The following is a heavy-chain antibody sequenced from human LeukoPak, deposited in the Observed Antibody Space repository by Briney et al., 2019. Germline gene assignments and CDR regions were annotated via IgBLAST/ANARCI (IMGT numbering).Heavy chain of an antibody. Sequence: SQTLSLTCTVSGGSISSGSYYWSWIRQPAGKGLEWIGRIYTSGSTNYNPSLKSRATISVDTSKNQFSLKLSSVTAADTAVYYCARGYRSGGSCYSESGGFDPWGQGTLVTVSS. V-gene: IGHV4-61*02. D-gene: IGHD2-15*01. CDR2: IYTSGST. CDR3: ARGYRSGGSCYSESGGFDP. J-gene: IGHJ5*02. CDR1: GGSISSGSYY.